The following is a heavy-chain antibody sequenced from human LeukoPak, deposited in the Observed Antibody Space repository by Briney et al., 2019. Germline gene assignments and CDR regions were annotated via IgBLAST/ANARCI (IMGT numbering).Heavy chain of an antibody. CDR3: ARVRYYEDV. Sequence: GGSLRLSCTASGFTFNNYWKSWVRQASGKGLEWVANIKQDGSEKYYVDSVRGRFTISRDNAKNSLFLQMNTLRAEDTAVYYCARVRYYEDVWGQGTTVTVSS. D-gene: IGHD2/OR15-2a*01. CDR2: IKQDGSEK. CDR1: GFTFNNYW. J-gene: IGHJ6*02. V-gene: IGHV3-7*01.